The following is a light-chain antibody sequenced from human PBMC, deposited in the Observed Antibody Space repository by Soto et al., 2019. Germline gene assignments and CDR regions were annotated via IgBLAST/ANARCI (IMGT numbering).Light chain of an antibody. CDR2: GAS. J-gene: IGKJ5*01. Sequence: EIVMTQSPATLSVSPGERATLSCRASQTFSNSFLSWFQQIPGQAPRLLIDGASMRATGIPDRFSGSGSGTDFTLTISRLEPEDFAVYYCQQCGSSSTFGQGTRLEI. V-gene: IGKV3-20*01. CDR1: QTFSNSF. CDR3: QQCGSSST.